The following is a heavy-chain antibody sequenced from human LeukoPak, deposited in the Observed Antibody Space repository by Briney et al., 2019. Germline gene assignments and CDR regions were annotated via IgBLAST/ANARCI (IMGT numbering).Heavy chain of an antibody. CDR1: GFTFSNYG. Sequence: GGSLRLSCEASGFTFSNYGMHWVRQAPGKGLEWVAVISYDGSYKYYADSVKGRFTISRDNSKNTLYLQMNSLRAEDTAVYYCARGSMVRGVIDYWGQGTLVTVSS. V-gene: IGHV3-30*19. CDR3: ARGSMVRGVIDY. CDR2: ISYDGSYK. J-gene: IGHJ4*02. D-gene: IGHD3-10*01.